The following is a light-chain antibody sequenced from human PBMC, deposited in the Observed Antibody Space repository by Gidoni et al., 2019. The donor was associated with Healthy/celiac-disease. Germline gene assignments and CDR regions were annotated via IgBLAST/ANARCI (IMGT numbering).Light chain of an antibody. Sequence: IVMTQSPATLSVSPGERATLSCRASQSVSSNLAWYQQKPGQAPRLLIYGAYTRATGIPARFSGSGSGTEFTLTISSLQSEDFAVYYCQQYNNWAWTLGQGNKVEIK. V-gene: IGKV3-15*01. J-gene: IGKJ1*01. CDR1: QSVSSN. CDR2: GAY. CDR3: QQYNNWAWT.